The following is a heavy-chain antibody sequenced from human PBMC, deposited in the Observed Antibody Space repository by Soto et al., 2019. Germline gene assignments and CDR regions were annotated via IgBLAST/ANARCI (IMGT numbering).Heavy chain of an antibody. CDR3: ARQRPSVVTQAYFDV. J-gene: IGHJ4*02. V-gene: IGHV4-39*01. CDR1: GDSISSRSYY. D-gene: IGHD2-21*02. Sequence: SETLSLTCTVTGDSISSRSYYWGWIRQPPGKGLEWIGSIYYSGSTYNNPSLRSRVSMSIDTSKDQFSLKLKSVTAADTALYFCARQRPSVVTQAYFDVWGTGCLVT. CDR2: IYYSGST.